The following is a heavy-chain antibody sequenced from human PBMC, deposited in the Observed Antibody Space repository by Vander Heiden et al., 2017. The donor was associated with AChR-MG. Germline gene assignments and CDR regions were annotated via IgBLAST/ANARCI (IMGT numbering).Heavy chain of an antibody. V-gene: IGHV3-53*01. J-gene: IGHJ4*02. Sequence: EVHLVESGGGLIQPGGSLRLSCAVSGFVVSNNYIKWVRQAPGKGLEWVSVIYSGGSTYYADSVKGRFSISRDNSKNTVYLQMNDLRADDTAVYYCARDHGVLWFGELGYWGQGTLVTVSS. CDR2: IYSGGST. CDR1: GFVVSNNY. CDR3: ARDHGVLWFGELGY. D-gene: IGHD3-10*01.